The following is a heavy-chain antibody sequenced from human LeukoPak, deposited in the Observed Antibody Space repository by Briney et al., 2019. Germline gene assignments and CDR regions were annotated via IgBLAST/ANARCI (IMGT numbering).Heavy chain of an antibody. CDR1: GYTFTSYY. Sequence: PSLKVSFKASGYTFTSYYMNWVRQAPGQGLEWMVKIHPSDGSTDFGQNFQGRVTMTRGTSTSTVYMELSSLRSEDTAVYYCVRGWWGTDYGWTNWFDPWGQGALVTVSS. CDR2: IHPSDGST. CDR3: VRGWWGTDYGWTNWFDP. J-gene: IGHJ5*02. D-gene: IGHD4-17*01. V-gene: IGHV1-46*01.